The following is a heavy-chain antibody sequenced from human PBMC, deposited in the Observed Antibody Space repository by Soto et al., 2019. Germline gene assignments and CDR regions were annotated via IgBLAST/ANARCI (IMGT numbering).Heavy chain of an antibody. D-gene: IGHD1-26*01. V-gene: IGHV3-23*01. J-gene: IGHJ4*02. Sequence: EVRLLESGGGLVQPGGSLRLSCAASGFTFSSYAMSWVRQAPGKGLEWVSAITNGGGNTYYADSVQGRFTIPRDNSKSTLYLQMNSLRAEDTALYYCAKDVNGGNYSPVVYWGQGTLDTVSS. CDR2: ITNGGGNT. CDR3: AKDVNGGNYSPVVY. CDR1: GFTFSSYA.